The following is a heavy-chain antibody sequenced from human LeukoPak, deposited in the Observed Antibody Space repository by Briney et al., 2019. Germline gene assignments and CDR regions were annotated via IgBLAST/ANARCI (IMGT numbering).Heavy chain of an antibody. CDR2: MNPNSGNT. J-gene: IGHJ6*02. D-gene: IGHD3-9*01. CDR1: GYTFTSYD. V-gene: IGHV1-8*01. Sequence: GASVKVSRKASGYTFTSYDINWVRQATGQGLEWMGWMNPNSGNTGYAQKFQGRVTMTRNTSVSTAYMELSSLRSEDTAVYYCAREASLRYFDWFPNPYYYYGMDVWGQGTTVTVSS. CDR3: AREASLRYFDWFPNPYYYYGMDV.